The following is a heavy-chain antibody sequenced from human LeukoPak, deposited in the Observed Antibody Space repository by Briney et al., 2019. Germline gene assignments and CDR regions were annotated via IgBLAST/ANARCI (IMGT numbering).Heavy chain of an antibody. V-gene: IGHV3-48*01. D-gene: IGHD1-14*01. CDR3: ARGTLNIPGEHGAFDY. J-gene: IGHJ4*02. Sequence: GGSLRLSCAASGFTFSSYSMNWVRQAPGKGLEWVSYISSSSSTIYYADSVKGRFTISRDNAKNSLYLQMNSLRVEDTAVYYCARGTLNIPGEHGAFDYWGQGTLVTVSS. CDR1: GFTFSSYS. CDR2: ISSSSSTI.